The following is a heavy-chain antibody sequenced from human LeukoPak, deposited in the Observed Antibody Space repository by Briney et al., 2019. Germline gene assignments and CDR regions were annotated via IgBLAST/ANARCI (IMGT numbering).Heavy chain of an antibody. D-gene: IGHD3-10*01. V-gene: IGHV3-74*01. CDR3: GRINYNGDY. CDR2: TNEDGSYA. CDR1: GFTLSSYW. J-gene: IGHJ4*02. Sequence: TGGSLRLSCAASGFTLSSYWGHWVRQPPGKGLMWLSRTNEDGSYADYADSVKGRFTISRDNAKNTVYLQMNSLRTEDTAVYFCGRINYNGDYWGRGTLVTVSS.